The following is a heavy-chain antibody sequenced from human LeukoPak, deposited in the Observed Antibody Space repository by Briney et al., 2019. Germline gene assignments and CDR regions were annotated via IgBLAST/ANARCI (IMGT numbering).Heavy chain of an antibody. J-gene: IGHJ5*02. CDR1: GYTFTSYY. CDR2: INPSGGST. V-gene: IGHV1-46*01. D-gene: IGHD2-2*01. Sequence: ASVKVSCKASGYTFTSYYMHWVRQAPGQGLEWMGIINPSGGSTSYAQKFQGRVTMTRDTSTSTVYMKLSSLRSEDTAVYYCARSRPRYCSSTSCSPSARGIDPWGQGTLVTVSS. CDR3: ARSRPRYCSSTSCSPSARGIDP.